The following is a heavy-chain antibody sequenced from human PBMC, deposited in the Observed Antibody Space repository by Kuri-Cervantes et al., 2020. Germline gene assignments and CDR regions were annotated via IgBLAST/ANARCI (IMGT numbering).Heavy chain of an antibody. D-gene: IGHD3-10*01. Sequence: LSLTCTVSGGSVSSGSYYWSWIRQAPGKGLEWVSYISSSGSTIYYADSVKGRFTISRDNAKNSLYLQMNSLRAEDTAVYYCARDPYYYGSGSYSGYWGQGTLVTVSS. CDR2: ISSSGSTI. CDR3: ARDPYYYGSGSYSGY. J-gene: IGHJ4*02. CDR1: GGSVSSGSYY. V-gene: IGHV3-11*01.